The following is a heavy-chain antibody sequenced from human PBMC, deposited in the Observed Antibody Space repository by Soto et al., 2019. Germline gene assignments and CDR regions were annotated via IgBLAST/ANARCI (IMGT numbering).Heavy chain of an antibody. D-gene: IGHD3-3*01. CDR3: ASTAYYDFWSGPEPPYYFDY. Sequence: PSETLSLTCTVSGGSISSCYWSWIRKNPGKGLEWIGYIYYSGSTNYNPSLKSRVTISVDTSKNQFSLKLSSVTAADTAVYYCASTAYYDFWSGPEPPYYFDYWGQGTLVTVSS. J-gene: IGHJ4*02. CDR1: GGSISSCY. V-gene: IGHV4-59*08. CDR2: IYYSGST.